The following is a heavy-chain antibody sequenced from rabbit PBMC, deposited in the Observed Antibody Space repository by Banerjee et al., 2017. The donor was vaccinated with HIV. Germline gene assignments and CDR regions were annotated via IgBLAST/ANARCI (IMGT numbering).Heavy chain of an antibody. Sequence: QSLEESGGDLVKPGASLTLTCTASGFSFSSSDYMCWVRQAPGKGLEWIGCIYTDIGNTYYASWAKGRFTISKTSSTTVTLQLNSLTAADTATYFCARDPYYTGGVGYGPNLWGQGTLVTVS. D-gene: IGHD1-1*01. CDR2: IYTDIGNT. CDR1: GFSFSSSDY. CDR3: ARDPYYTGGVGYGPNL. V-gene: IGHV1S40*01. J-gene: IGHJ4*01.